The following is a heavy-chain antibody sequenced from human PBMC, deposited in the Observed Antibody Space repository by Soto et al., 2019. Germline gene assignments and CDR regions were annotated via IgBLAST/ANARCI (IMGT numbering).Heavy chain of an antibody. V-gene: IGHV4-39*01. CDR1: GGSISSSSYY. Sequence: SETLSLTCTVSGGSISSSSYYWGWIRQPPGKGLEWIGSIYYSGSTYYNPSLKSRVTISVDTSKNQFSLKLSSVTAADTAVYYCARHEVGSSSPRFDYWGQGTLVTVSS. J-gene: IGHJ4*02. D-gene: IGHD6-6*01. CDR3: ARHEVGSSSPRFDY. CDR2: IYYSGST.